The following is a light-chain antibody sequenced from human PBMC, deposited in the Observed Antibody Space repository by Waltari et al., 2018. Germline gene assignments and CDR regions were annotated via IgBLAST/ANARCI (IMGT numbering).Light chain of an antibody. CDR1: SSDVGNYKR. V-gene: IGLV2-23*02. J-gene: IGLJ2*01. Sequence: QSALTQPASVAGSPGQSTTLSCPGTSSDVGNYKRVSWYQQHPGKSPTLMIYAVSKRPSGVSERFSGSKSGDMASLTISGLQPEDEAEYFCSSYAGSSKGVFGGGTKVTVL. CDR2: AVS. CDR3: SSYAGSSKGV.